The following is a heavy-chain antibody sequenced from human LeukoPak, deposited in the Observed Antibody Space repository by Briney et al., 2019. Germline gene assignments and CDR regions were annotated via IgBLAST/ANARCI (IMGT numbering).Heavy chain of an antibody. J-gene: IGHJ4*02. D-gene: IGHD2-2*02. CDR2: INHSGST. V-gene: IGHV4-34*01. CDR1: GGSFSGYY. Sequence: PSETLSLTCAVYGGSFSGYYWSWIRQPPGKGLEWIGEINHSGSTNYNPSLKSRVTISVDTSKNQFSLKLSSVTAADTAVYYCARGNIHCSSTSCYTLAFDYWGQGTLVTVSS. CDR3: ARGNIHCSSTSCYTLAFDY.